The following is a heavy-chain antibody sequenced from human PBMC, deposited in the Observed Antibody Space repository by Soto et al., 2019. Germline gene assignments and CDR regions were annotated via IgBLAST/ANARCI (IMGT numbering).Heavy chain of an antibody. Sequence: SETLSLTCTVSGGSISSYYWSWIRQPPGKGLEWIGYIYYSGSTNYNPSLKSRVTISVDTSKNQFSLKLSSVTAADTAVYYCARVAVADDDWFDPWGQGTLVTVSS. D-gene: IGHD6-19*01. V-gene: IGHV4-59*01. J-gene: IGHJ5*02. CDR3: ARVAVADDDWFDP. CDR2: IYYSGST. CDR1: GGSISSYY.